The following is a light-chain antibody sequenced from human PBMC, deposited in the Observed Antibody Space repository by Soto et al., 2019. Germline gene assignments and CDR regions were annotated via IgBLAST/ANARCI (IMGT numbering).Light chain of an antibody. CDR1: SSDIGGYYY. Sequence: ALTQPASVSGSPGQSITISCTGSSSDIGGYYYVSWYQHHPGKAPKLMIYQVSNRPSGVSNRFSGSKSGNTASLTISGLQAEDEADYYCTSYSSSSTFYVFGAGTKVTVL. CDR2: QVS. J-gene: IGLJ1*01. V-gene: IGLV2-14*01. CDR3: TSYSSSSTFYV.